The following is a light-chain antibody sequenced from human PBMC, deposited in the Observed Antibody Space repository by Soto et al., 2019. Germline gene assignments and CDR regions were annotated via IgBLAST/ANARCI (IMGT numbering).Light chain of an antibody. CDR2: DNS. J-gene: IGLJ2*01. CDR1: SSNIGSHY. Sequence: QSVLTQPPSVSAAPGQRVTISCSGSSSNIGSHYVSWYQQLPGTAPKLLIYDNSNRPSGIPDRFSGSKSGTSATLGITGLQTGDEADYYCQSYDSSLRVSVFGGGTKLTVL. CDR3: QSYDSSLRVSV. V-gene: IGLV1-51*01.